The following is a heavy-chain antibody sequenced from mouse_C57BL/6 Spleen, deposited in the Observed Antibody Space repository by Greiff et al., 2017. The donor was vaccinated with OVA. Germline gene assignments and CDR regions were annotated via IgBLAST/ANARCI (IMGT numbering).Heavy chain of an antibody. CDR2: ISDGGSYT. D-gene: IGHD1-1*01. CDR3: ARDGHYYGSSYFDY. V-gene: IGHV5-4*01. Sequence: EVKLVESGGGLVKPGGSLKLSCAASGFTFSSYAMSWVRQTPEKRLEWVATISDGGSYTYYPDNVKGRFTISRDNAKNNLYLQMSHLKSEDTAMYYCARDGHYYGSSYFDYWGQGTTLTVSS. J-gene: IGHJ2*01. CDR1: GFTFSSYA.